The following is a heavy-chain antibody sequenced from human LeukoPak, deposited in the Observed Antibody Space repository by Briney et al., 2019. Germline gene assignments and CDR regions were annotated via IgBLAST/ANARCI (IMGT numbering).Heavy chain of an antibody. D-gene: IGHD2-2*01. J-gene: IGHJ4*02. V-gene: IGHV3-49*04. CDR2: IQAKAYGGAT. CDR3: TRAPHPRCSSSGCYLDY. Sequence: GGSLRLSCSTSGLTFGDYARSWVRQAPGKGLEWVGFIQAKAYGGATKYAASVNGRFSISRDDSQSIANLQMNDLKTEDTAVYYCTRAPHPRCSSSGCYLDYWGQGTLVTVSS. CDR1: GLTFGDYA.